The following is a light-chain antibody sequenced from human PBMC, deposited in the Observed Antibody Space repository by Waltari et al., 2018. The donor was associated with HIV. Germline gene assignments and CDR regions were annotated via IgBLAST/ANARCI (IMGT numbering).Light chain of an antibody. J-gene: IGLJ2*01. CDR2: EVT. CDR3: RSCADRNGFDVV. Sequence: QSALTQPPSASVSPGQSFTISCTGTNTSIGVYIYSSWSQQRPGKAPKRVICEVTKRPSGVPDRFSGSKSGTTASLTVSGLQAEDEADYYCRSCADRNGFDVVFGGGTRLTVL. V-gene: IGLV2-8*01. CDR1: NTSIGVYIY.